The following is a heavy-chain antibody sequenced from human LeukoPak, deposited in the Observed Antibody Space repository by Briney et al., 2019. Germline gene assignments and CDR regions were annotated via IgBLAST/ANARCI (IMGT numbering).Heavy chain of an antibody. V-gene: IGHV3-23*01. D-gene: IGHD6-13*01. CDR2: ISGSGGST. CDR1: GFTFRSYA. J-gene: IGHJ4*02. CDR3: AKGGASIAAADYELYYFDY. Sequence: PGGSLRLSCAASGFTFRSYAMSWVRQAPGKGLEWVSGISGSGGSTYYADSVKGRFTISRDNSKNTLYLQMNSLRAEDTAVYYCAKGGASIAAADYELYYFDYWGQGTLVTVSS.